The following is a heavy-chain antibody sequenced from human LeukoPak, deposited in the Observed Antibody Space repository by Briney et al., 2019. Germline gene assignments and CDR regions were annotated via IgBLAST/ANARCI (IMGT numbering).Heavy chain of an antibody. CDR2: INHSGST. V-gene: IGHV4-34*01. CDR1: GGSFSGYY. J-gene: IGHJ4*02. D-gene: IGHD5-18*01. Sequence: SETLSLTCAVYGGSFSGYYWSWIRQPPGKGLEWIGEINHSGSTNYNPSLKSRVTISVDTSKNQFSLKLSSVTAADTAVFYCARGGRYSYGLRYWGQGTLVTVSS. CDR3: ARGGRYSYGLRY.